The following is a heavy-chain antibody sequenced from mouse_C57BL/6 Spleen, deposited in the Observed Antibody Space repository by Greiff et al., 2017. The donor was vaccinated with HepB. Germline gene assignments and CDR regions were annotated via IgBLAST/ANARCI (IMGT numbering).Heavy chain of an antibody. V-gene: IGHV1-61*01. CDR3: ARHAAYDGGGFDY. D-gene: IGHD2-3*01. Sequence: QVQLQQPGAELVRPGSSVKLSCKASGYTFTSYWMDWVKQSPGQGLEWIGNIYPSDSETHYNQKFKDKATLTVDKSSSTAYMQLSSLTSEDSAVYYCARHAAYDGGGFDYWGQGTTLTVSS. CDR1: GYTFTSYW. J-gene: IGHJ2*01. CDR2: IYPSDSET.